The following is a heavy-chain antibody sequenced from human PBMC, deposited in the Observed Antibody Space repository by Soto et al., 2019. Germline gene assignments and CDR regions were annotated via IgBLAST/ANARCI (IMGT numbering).Heavy chain of an antibody. J-gene: IGHJ4*02. CDR3: ARDVNDSSGSQGFDY. V-gene: IGHV4-31*03. CDR2: IHYSGAF. Sequence: PSETLSLTCTVIGDSVSSNNYYWSWIRQRPGKGLEWIGYIHYSGAFYNNPSLTSRITMSMDVSKNQCSLNLRSVTAADTAIYYCARDVNDSSGSQGFDYWGQGTLVTVSS. CDR1: GDSVSSNNYY. D-gene: IGHD3-22*01.